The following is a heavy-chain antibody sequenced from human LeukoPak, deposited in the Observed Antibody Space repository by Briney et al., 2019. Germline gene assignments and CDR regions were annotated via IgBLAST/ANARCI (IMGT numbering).Heavy chain of an antibody. J-gene: IGHJ4*02. V-gene: IGHV3-15*01. CDR2: ISSKSDGGTT. D-gene: IGHD4-17*01. Sequence: GGSLRLSCGASELAFKNVWMSWVRQAPGKGLEWVGRISSKSDGGTTDYAAPVKGRFIISRDDSTNTLSLQMSGLKAEDTALYFCITEPHDYGDFTFGYWGQGTLVTVSS. CDR1: ELAFKNVW. CDR3: ITEPHDYGDFTFGY.